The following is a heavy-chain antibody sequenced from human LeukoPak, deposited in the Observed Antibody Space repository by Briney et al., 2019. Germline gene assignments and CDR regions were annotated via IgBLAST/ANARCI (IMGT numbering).Heavy chain of an antibody. J-gene: IGHJ4*03. Sequence: SETLSLTCAVYGGSFSRYYWSWIRQSPGKGLEWIAEIDHRGDTNYNPSVKSRVTISVDTSKNQFSLKVRSLSAADTALYYCARGATISETGYFDFRGQGTLVTVSS. CDR2: IDHRGDT. V-gene: IGHV4-34*01. CDR3: ARGATISETGYFDF. CDR1: GGSFSRYY. D-gene: IGHD5-24*01.